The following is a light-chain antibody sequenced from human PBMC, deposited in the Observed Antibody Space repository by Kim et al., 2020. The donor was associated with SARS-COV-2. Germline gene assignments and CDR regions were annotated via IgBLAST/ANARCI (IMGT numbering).Light chain of an antibody. V-gene: IGLV2-14*03. CDR1: SSDVGGYNY. J-gene: IGLJ2*01. CDR2: DVS. Sequence: LTQPASVSGSPGQSITISCTGTSSDVGGYNYVSWYQQHPGKAPKLMIYDVSNRPSGVSNRFSGSKSGNTASLTISGLQAEDEADYYCSSYTSSNVVFGGGTPLSVL. CDR3: SSYTSSNVV.